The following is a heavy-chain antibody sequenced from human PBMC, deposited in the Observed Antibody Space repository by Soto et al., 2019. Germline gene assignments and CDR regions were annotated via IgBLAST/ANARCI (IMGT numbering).Heavy chain of an antibody. CDR3: AKDVSYCGGDFYSPYYFDY. CDR2: ISGSGGST. Sequence: GGSLRLSCAASGFTFSSYAMSWVRQAPGKGLEWVSAISGSGGSTYYADSVKGRFTISRDNSKNTLYLQMNSLRAEDTAVYYCAKDVSYCGGDFYSPYYFDYWGQGTLVTVSS. V-gene: IGHV3-23*01. D-gene: IGHD2-21*02. CDR1: GFTFSSYA. J-gene: IGHJ4*02.